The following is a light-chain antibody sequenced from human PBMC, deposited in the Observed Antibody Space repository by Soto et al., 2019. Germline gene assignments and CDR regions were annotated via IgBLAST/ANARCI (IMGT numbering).Light chain of an antibody. J-gene: IGKJ2*01. V-gene: IGKV1-39*01. CDR1: QSISSY. CDR3: QQSYSTPYT. Sequence: DIQMTQSPSSLSASVGDRVTITCRASQSISSYLNWYQQKPGKAPKLLIYAASSLQIGVPSRFSGSGSGTDFTLTISSLQPEYFATYYCQQSYSTPYTFGQKTKLEIK. CDR2: AAS.